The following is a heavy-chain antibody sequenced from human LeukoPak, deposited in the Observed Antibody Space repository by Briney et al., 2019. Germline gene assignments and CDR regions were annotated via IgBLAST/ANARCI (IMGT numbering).Heavy chain of an antibody. J-gene: IGHJ5*02. CDR2: IYHSGST. Sequence: SETLSLTCAVSGGSISSSNWWSWVRQPPGKGLEWIGEIYHSGSTNYNPSLKSRVTISVDKSKNQFSLKLSSVTAADTAVYYCARALTMVRGVTSFDPWGQGTLVTVSS. D-gene: IGHD3-10*01. CDR1: GGSISSSNW. V-gene: IGHV4-4*02. CDR3: ARALTMVRGVTSFDP.